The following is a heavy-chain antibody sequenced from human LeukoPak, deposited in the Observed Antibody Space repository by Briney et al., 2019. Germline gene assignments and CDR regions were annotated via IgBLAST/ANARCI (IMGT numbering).Heavy chain of an antibody. CDR3: AKLSYDSSAYHEDY. D-gene: IGHD3-22*01. CDR2: ISSVGTSD. CDR1: GFTFSSFG. V-gene: IGHV3-30*18. Sequence: GGSLRLSCVASGFTFSSFGMHWVRQAPGKGLDWVALISSVGTSDYYADSLKVRFTISRDNSKNKLYLQMNSLRPEDTAMYYCAKLSYDSSAYHEDYWGQGTLVTVSS. J-gene: IGHJ4*02.